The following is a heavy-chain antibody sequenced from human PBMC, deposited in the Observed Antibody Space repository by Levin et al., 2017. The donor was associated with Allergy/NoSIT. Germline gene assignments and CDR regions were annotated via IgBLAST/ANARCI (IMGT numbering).Heavy chain of an antibody. Sequence: GGSLRLSCAASGLTFSSYAMSWVRQAPGKGLEWVSTINRSGNTTYHADSVKGRFTISRDNSRNTLFLQMNSLRADDTAIYYCAKAFGFGVRWGAFDYWGQGTLVTVS. CDR3: AKAFGFGVRWGAFDY. V-gene: IGHV3-23*01. CDR1: GLTFSSYA. J-gene: IGHJ4*02. CDR2: INRSGNTT. D-gene: IGHD3-10*01.